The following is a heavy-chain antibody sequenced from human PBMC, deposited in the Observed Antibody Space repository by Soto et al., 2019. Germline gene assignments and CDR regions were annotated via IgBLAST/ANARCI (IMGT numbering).Heavy chain of an antibody. CDR3: AGLVSAAANDY. CDR1: GFTFSSYW. CDR2: IKRDETEK. V-gene: IGHV3-7*04. J-gene: IGHJ4*02. D-gene: IGHD1-26*01. Sequence: EVQLVESGGGLVQPGGSLRLSCAASGFTFSSYWMSWVRQAPGKGLEWVANIKRDETEKYYVDSVKGRFTISRDNAKNSLYLQMNSLRAEDTAVYYCAGLVSAAANDYWGQGTLVTVSS.